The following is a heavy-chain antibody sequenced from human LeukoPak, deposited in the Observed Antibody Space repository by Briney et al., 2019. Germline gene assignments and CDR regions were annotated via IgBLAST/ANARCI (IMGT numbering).Heavy chain of an antibody. V-gene: IGHV1-69*13. CDR1: GGTFSSYA. CDR2: IIPIFGTA. D-gene: IGHD2-15*01. J-gene: IGHJ5*02. Sequence: GASVKVSCKASGGTFSSYAIGWVRQAPGQGLEWMGGIIPIFGTANYAQKFQCRVTITADESTSTAYMELSSLRSEDTAVYYCARAQELYCSGGSCRFDPWGQGTLVTVSS. CDR3: ARAQELYCSGGSCRFDP.